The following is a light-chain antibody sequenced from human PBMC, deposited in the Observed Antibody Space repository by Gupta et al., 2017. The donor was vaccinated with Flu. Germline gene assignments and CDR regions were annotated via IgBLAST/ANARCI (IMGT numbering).Light chain of an antibody. V-gene: IGKV4-1*01. J-gene: IGKJ2*01. CDR1: QSVLSNSNNKNN. CDR3: QQYHDLPYT. CDR2: WTS. Sequence: DIVMTQSPDSLAVSLGERATINCRPSQSVLSNSNNKNNIAWYQQKPGQPPKLLITWTSTRDSGVPDRFSGSGSGTDFTLTISSLQAEDVAVYYCQQYHDLPYTFGQGTKLEIK.